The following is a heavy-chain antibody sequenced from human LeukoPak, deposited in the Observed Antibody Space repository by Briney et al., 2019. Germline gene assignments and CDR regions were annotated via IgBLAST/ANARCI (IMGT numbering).Heavy chain of an antibody. CDR3: GRVTLYAFDI. J-gene: IGHJ3*02. Sequence: GASVKASCKASGNTFSSYFIHWVRQAPGHGLEWMGIISPSGGTTSYAQEFQGRVTMTRDTSTSTVYMELSSLRSEDTAVYYCGRVTLYAFDIWGQGTMVTVSS. CDR1: GNTFSSYF. CDR2: ISPSGGTT. V-gene: IGHV1-46*01. D-gene: IGHD4-23*01.